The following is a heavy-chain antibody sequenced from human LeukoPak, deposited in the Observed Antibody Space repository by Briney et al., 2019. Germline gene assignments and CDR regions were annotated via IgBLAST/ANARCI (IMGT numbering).Heavy chain of an antibody. D-gene: IGHD3-10*01. V-gene: IGHV1-18*01. CDR3: ARVWFGEPNSVYYYYYMDV. CDR1: GYTFTSYG. J-gene: IGHJ6*03. Sequence: ASVKVSCKASGYTFTSYGISWVRQAPGQGLEWMGWISAYNGNTNYAQKLQGRVTMTTDTSTSTAYMELRSLRSDDTAVYYCARVWFGEPNSVYYYYYMDVWGKGTTVTISS. CDR2: ISAYNGNT.